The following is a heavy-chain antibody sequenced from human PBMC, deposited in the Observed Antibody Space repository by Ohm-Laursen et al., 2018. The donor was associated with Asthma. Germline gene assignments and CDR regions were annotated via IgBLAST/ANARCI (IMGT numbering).Heavy chain of an antibody. CDR2: ISYDSSLK. D-gene: IGHD3/OR15-3a*01. CDR3: ARDVMDWYSPALDF. J-gene: IGHJ4*02. Sequence: SLRLSCAASGFSFRSYAMHWVRQAPGKGLEWLAVISYDSSLKYYADSVNGRLTISRDDFKSTLYLQMNSLRADDTALYYCARDVMDWYSPALDFWGQGSLVTVSS. CDR1: GFSFRSYA. V-gene: IGHV3-30-3*01.